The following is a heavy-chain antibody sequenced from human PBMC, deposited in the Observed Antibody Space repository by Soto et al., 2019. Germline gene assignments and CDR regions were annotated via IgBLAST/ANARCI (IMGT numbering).Heavy chain of an antibody. Sequence: ASVKVSCKASGYTFTSYYMHWVRQAPGQGLEWMGIINPSGGSTSYAQKFQGRVTMTRDTSTSTVYMELSSLRSEDTAVYYCARGGPSSGWYNWFDPWGQGNRVTVYS. J-gene: IGHJ5*02. CDR3: ARGGPSSGWYNWFDP. CDR2: INPSGGST. CDR1: GYTFTSYY. V-gene: IGHV1-46*01. D-gene: IGHD6-19*01.